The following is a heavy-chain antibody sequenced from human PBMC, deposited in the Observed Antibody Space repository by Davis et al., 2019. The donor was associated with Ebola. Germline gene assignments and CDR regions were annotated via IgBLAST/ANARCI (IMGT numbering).Heavy chain of an antibody. CDR3: ARDETIFGVISYRRPQYYYYGMDV. V-gene: IGHV4-4*07. CDR2: IYFSGST. CDR1: DGSIRRYY. J-gene: IGHJ6*02. D-gene: IGHD3-3*01. Sequence: SETLSLTCTVSDGSIRRYYWSWIRQPAGKGLEWIGRIYFSGSTSYNTSLKSRVTMSVDTSKNQFSLTLTSVTAADTAMYYCARDETIFGVISYRRPQYYYYGMDVWGQGITVIVSS.